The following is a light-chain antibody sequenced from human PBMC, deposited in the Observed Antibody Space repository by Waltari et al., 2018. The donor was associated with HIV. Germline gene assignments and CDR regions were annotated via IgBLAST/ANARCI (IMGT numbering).Light chain of an antibody. V-gene: IGLV1-44*01. CDR1: NSDIGTYT. CDR3: ATWDDSLNGWV. J-gene: IGLJ3*02. Sequence: SVLTQPPSASETPGQRVTIPCSGSNSDIGTYTVNWHQQLPGTAPQLRISTNIRRPSGGPDRCSGSKSGTSASLAISGLQSEDEADYHCATWDDSLNGWVFGGGTKLTVL. CDR2: TNI.